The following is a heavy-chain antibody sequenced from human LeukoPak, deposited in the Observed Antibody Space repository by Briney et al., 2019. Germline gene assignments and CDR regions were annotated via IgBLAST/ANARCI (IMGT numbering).Heavy chain of an antibody. V-gene: IGHV3-7*01. CDR3: LRGADGYGVFDY. D-gene: IGHD5-24*01. CDR2: IKQDGSEK. J-gene: IGHJ4*02. CDR1: GFTFSSYW. Sequence: GGSLRLSCAASGFTFSSYWMSWVRQAPGKGLEWVANIKQDGSEKYYVDSVKGRFTISRDNAKNTLYLQLNSLTIEDTAVYYCLRGADGYGVFDYWGQGSLVTVSA.